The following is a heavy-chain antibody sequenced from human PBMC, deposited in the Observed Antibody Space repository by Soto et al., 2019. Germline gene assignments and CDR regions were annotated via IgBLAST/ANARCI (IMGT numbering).Heavy chain of an antibody. CDR2: IYSGGST. CDR3: ARDKLVSREYYYYGMDV. V-gene: IGHV3-53*01. Sequence: VGSLRLSCAASGFTVSSNYMSWVRQAPGKGLEWVSVIYSGGSTYYADSVKGRFTISRDNSKNTLYLQMNSLRAEDTAVYYCARDKLVSREYYYYGMDVWGQGTTVTVSS. CDR1: GFTVSSNY. J-gene: IGHJ6*02. D-gene: IGHD6-13*01.